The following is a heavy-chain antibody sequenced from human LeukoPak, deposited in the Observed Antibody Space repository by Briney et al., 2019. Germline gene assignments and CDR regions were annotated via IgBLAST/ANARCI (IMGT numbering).Heavy chain of an antibody. Sequence: SETLSLTCTVSGGSISSYYWSWIRQPAGKGLEWIGRIYTSGNTNYNPSLRSRVTMSVDTSKNQFSLKLSSVTAADTAVYYCARESPIIVYHYGMDVWGQGTTVTVSS. CDR1: GGSISSYY. CDR2: IYTSGNT. CDR3: ARESPIIVYHYGMDV. D-gene: IGHD1-26*01. V-gene: IGHV4-4*07. J-gene: IGHJ6*02.